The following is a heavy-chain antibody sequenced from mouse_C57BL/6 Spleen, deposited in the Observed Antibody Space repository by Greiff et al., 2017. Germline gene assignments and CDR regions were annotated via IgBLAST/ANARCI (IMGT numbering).Heavy chain of an antibody. V-gene: IGHV1-55*01. CDR1: GYTFTSYW. Sequence: QVQLKQPGAELVKPGASVKMSCTASGYTFTSYWITWVKQRPGQGLEWIGDIYPGSGSTNYNEKFKSKATLTVDTSSSTAYMQLSSLTSEDSAVYYCARQLTTVVAHYAMDYWGQGTSVTVSS. CDR3: ARQLTTVVAHYAMDY. CDR2: IYPGSGST. J-gene: IGHJ4*01. D-gene: IGHD1-1*01.